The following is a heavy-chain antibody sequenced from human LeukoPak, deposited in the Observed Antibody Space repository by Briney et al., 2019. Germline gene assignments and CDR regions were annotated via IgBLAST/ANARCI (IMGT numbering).Heavy chain of an antibody. D-gene: IGHD5-18*01. V-gene: IGHV3-7*01. Sequence: GGSLRLSCAPSGFTFSIHWMSWVRQPPGKWLEWVANIKQDGSKKYYVDSVTSRFTNSRDNAKNALYLQMTSLRAEDTAVYYCARARGDSYGPWDYWGQGALVTVSS. CDR2: IKQDGSKK. J-gene: IGHJ4*02. CDR1: GFTFSIHW. CDR3: ARARGDSYGPWDY.